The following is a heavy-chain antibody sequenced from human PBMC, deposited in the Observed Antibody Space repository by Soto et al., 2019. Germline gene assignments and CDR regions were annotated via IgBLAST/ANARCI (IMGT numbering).Heavy chain of an antibody. Sequence: PGGSLRLSCAASGFTFSGSAMHWVRQASGKGLEWVGRIRSKANSYATAYAASVKGRVTISRDDSKNTAYLQMNSLKTEDTAVYYCTRQGVSVASLTFDPWGQGTLVTVSS. J-gene: IGHJ5*02. CDR1: GFTFSGSA. D-gene: IGHD5-12*01. CDR2: IRSKANSYAT. CDR3: TRQGVSVASLTFDP. V-gene: IGHV3-73*01.